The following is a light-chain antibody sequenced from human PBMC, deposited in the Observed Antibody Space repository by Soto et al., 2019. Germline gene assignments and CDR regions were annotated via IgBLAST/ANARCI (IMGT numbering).Light chain of an antibody. J-gene: IGKJ1*01. CDR2: GAS. Sequence: EIGMTQSPVTLSVSPGERATLSCRASQSINNKLAWYQHKPGQAPRLLIYGASTRATGIPARFRGRGSGTEFTLTISSMQSEDFAVYYCQQYNIWPPTFGQGTKVEIK. V-gene: IGKV3-15*01. CDR1: QSINNK. CDR3: QQYNIWPPT.